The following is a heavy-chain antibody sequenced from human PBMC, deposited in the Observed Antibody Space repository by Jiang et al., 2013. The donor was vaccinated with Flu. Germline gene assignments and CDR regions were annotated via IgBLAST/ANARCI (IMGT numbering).Heavy chain of an antibody. CDR3: ARLRGDFDH. D-gene: IGHD3-16*01. V-gene: IGHV4-34*01. Sequence: LKPSETLSLTRAVSGGSFTGYYWSWIRQPPGKGLEWIGEINQGGNTKYNPSLESRVTMSVDTSKNQFSLKLTSLTAADTALYYCARLRGDFDHWGQGTLVTVSS. J-gene: IGHJ4*02. CDR2: INQGGNT. CDR1: GGSFTGYY.